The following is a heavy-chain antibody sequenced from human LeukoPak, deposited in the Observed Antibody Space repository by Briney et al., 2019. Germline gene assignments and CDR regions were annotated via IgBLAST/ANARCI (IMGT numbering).Heavy chain of an antibody. D-gene: IGHD5-18*01. CDR3: ARDAGYGLDY. V-gene: IGHV4-39*07. Sequence: SETLSLTCIVSGGSISSSSYYWGWIRQPPGKGLEWIGSIYYSGSTYYNPSLKSRVTISVDTSKNQFSLKLSSVTAADTAVYYCARDAGYGLDYWGQGTLVTVSS. CDR2: IYYSGST. J-gene: IGHJ4*02. CDR1: GGSISSSSYY.